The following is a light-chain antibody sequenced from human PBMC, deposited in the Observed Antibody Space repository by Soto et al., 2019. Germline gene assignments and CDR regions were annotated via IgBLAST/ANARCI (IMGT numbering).Light chain of an antibody. V-gene: IGKV1-39*01. CDR2: AAS. J-gene: IGKJ5*01. CDR1: QSISSY. Sequence: DIPLTQSPFSLSASVGASVALTCLASQSISSYLNWYQQKPGKAPKLLIYAASSLQSGVPSRFSGSGSGTDFTLTISSLQPEDFATYYCQQSYSTPTTFGQGTRLEIK. CDR3: QQSYSTPTT.